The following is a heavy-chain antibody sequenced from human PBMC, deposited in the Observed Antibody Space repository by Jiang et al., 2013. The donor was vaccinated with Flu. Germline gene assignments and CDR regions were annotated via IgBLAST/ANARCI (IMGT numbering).Heavy chain of an antibody. CDR2: ISYDGSNK. J-gene: IGHJ4*02. V-gene: IGHV3-30-3*01. Sequence: PGRSLRLSCAASGFTFTSYAMHWVRQAPGKGLEWVAVISYDGSNKYYADSVKGRFTISRDNSKNTLYLQMNSLRAEDTAVYYCAREPSRGVTTAGTSLDYWGQGTLVTVSS. CDR3: AREPSRGVTTAGTSLDY. CDR1: GFTFTSYA. D-gene: IGHD6-13*01.